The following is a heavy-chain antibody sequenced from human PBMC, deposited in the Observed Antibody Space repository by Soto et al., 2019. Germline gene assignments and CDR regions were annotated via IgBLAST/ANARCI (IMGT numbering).Heavy chain of an antibody. Sequence: QVQLVESGGGVVQPGRSLRLSCAASGFTFSSYGMHWVRQAPGKGLEWVAVISYDGSNKYYADSVKGRFTISRDNSKNTLYLQMNNLRAEDTAVYYCAKTRLRYQLLLSDNWFDPWGQGTLVTVSS. J-gene: IGHJ5*02. D-gene: IGHD2-2*01. CDR1: GFTFSSYG. CDR3: AKTRLRYQLLLSDNWFDP. V-gene: IGHV3-30*18. CDR2: ISYDGSNK.